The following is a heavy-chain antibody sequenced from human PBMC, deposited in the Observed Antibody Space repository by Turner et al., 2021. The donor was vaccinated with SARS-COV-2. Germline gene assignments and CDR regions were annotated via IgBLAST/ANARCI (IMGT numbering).Heavy chain of an antibody. J-gene: IGHJ4*02. CDR2: ISRSSSFI. CDR1: GFTFSTYN. CDR3: AKVASNPGDYFDY. D-gene: IGHD4-17*01. Sequence: EVQLVESGGGLVKPGGSLRLSCAASGFTFSTYNMNWVRQAPGKGLEWVSSISRSSSFIYYADSVKGRFTISRDNSKNTLYLQMNSLRAEDTAVYYCAKVASNPGDYFDYWGQGTLVTVSS. V-gene: IGHV3-21*04.